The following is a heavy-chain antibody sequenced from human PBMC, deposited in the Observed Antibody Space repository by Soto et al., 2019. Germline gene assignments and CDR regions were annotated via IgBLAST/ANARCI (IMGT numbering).Heavy chain of an antibody. Sequence: EVQLLESGGGLIQPGGSLRLSCAASGFTFSNHAMTWVRQAPGKGLEWVSVISGSDGRTYYGDSVKGRLSISRDNSKNKSYLQTNSLSDEETAVYYCSRAYDSRGYYWLAFDIWGQGTMVTGSS. CDR2: ISGSDGRT. D-gene: IGHD3-22*01. CDR1: GFTFSNHA. V-gene: IGHV3-23*01. J-gene: IGHJ3*02. CDR3: SRAYDSRGYYWLAFDI.